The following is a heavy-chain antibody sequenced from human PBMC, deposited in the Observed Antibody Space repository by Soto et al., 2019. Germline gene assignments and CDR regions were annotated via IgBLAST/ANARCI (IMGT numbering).Heavy chain of an antibody. CDR1: GGSISSSSYY. D-gene: IGHD3-10*01. CDR3: ARRHGGDADYYGSGSYRLGGFDY. J-gene: IGHJ4*02. CDR2: IYYSGST. V-gene: IGHV4-39*01. Sequence: QLQLQESGPGLVKPSETLSLTCTVSGGSISSSSYYWGWIRQPPGKGLEWIGSIYYSGSTYYNPSLKSRVTISVDTSKNQFSLKLSSVTAADTAVYYCARRHGGDADYYGSGSYRLGGFDYWGQGTLVTVSS.